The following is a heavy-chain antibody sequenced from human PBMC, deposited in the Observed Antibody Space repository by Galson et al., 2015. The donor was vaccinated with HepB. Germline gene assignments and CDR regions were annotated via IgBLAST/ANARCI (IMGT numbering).Heavy chain of an antibody. J-gene: IGHJ5*02. D-gene: IGHD2-15*01. CDR1: GYTFITYD. CDR3: ARGGVVRGSPIGFFDP. CDR2: ISAYNGNT. V-gene: IGHV1-18*01. Sequence: SVKVSCKASGYTFITYDISWVRQAPGQGLEWMGWISAYNGNTNYAQNLQGRATMTTDTSTSTAYMELKNLRSDDTAVYYCARGGVVRGSPIGFFDPWGQGTLVTVSS.